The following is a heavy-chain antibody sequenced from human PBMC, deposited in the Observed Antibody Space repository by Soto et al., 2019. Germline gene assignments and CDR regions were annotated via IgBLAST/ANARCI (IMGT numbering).Heavy chain of an antibody. CDR1: GYSFSSYW. D-gene: IGHD1-26*01. J-gene: IGHJ4*02. CDR3: ARPRVGDMSYFDY. V-gene: IGHV5-51*01. CDR2: IYPGDSDV. Sequence: EVHLVQSGAEVKKPGESLKISCQGSGYSFSSYWIAWLRQKPGKGLEWMAMIYPGDSDVRYSPSSQGQVTISADKSNSPAYLQSSSLKASDTAMYYCARPRVGDMSYFDYWGQGTLVTVSS.